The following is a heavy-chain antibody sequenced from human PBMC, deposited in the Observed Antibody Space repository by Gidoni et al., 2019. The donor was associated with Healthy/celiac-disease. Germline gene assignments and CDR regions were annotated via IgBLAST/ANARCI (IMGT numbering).Heavy chain of an antibody. CDR2: IYYSGST. CDR3: ARQVHDYGSWYFDL. D-gene: IGHD4-17*01. V-gene: IGHV4-39*01. Sequence: QLQLQESGPGLVKPSETLSLTCTVSGGSISSSSYYWGWIRQPPGKGLEWIGSIYYSGSTYYNPSLKSRVTISVDTSKNQFSLKLSSVTAADTAVYYCARQVHDYGSWYFDLWGRGTLVTVSS. CDR1: GGSISSSSYY. J-gene: IGHJ2*01.